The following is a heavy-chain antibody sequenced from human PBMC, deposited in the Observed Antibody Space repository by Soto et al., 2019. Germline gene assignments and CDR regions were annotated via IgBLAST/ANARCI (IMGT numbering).Heavy chain of an antibody. Sequence: QVQLVQSGAEVKKPGASVKVSCKASGYTFTGYYMHWVRQAPGQGLEWMGWINPNSGGTNYAQKFQGWVTMTRDTSISTAYMELSRLRSDDTAVYYCARDSAAGTSMGWFEPWGQGTLVTVSS. V-gene: IGHV1-2*04. CDR3: ARDSAAGTSMGWFEP. CDR1: GYTFTGYY. CDR2: INPNSGGT. J-gene: IGHJ5*02. D-gene: IGHD6-13*01.